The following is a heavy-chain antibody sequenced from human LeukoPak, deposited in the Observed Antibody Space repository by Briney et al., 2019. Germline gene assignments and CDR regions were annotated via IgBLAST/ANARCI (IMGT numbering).Heavy chain of an antibody. Sequence: GASLRLSCAASGFTFSNYAMAWVRQAPGKGLEWVSSISINSDHTPYAESVKGRFTISRDNSKNTLYLQMNSLRAEDTAVYYCAKLGLRKYDTNEGAHYWGQGTLVTVSS. CDR2: ISINSDHT. J-gene: IGHJ4*02. D-gene: IGHD3-22*01. CDR1: GFTFSNYA. V-gene: IGHV3-23*01. CDR3: AKLGLRKYDTNEGAHY.